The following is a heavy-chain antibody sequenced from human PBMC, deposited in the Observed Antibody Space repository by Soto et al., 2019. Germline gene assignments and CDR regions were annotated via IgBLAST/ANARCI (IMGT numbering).Heavy chain of an antibody. J-gene: IGHJ6*02. V-gene: IGHV5-51*01. Sequence: GESLKISCKGSGYSFTSYWIGWVRQMPGKGLEWMGIIYPGDSDTRYSPSFQGQVTISADKSISTAYLQWSSLKASDTAMYYCARLSDYGGNSIHYYYGMDVWGQRTTVTVSS. D-gene: IGHD4-17*01. CDR1: GYSFTSYW. CDR3: ARLSDYGGNSIHYYYGMDV. CDR2: IYPGDSDT.